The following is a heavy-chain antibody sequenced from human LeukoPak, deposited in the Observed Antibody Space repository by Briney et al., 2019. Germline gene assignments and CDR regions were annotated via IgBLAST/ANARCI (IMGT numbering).Heavy chain of an antibody. D-gene: IGHD3-10*01. CDR2: IRYDGSNK. CDR3: ANYFYNTLGSYYKEGGDY. CDR1: GFTFSSYG. Sequence: GGSLRLSCAASGFTFSSYGMHWVRQAPGKGLEWVAFIRYDGSNKYYADSVKGRFTISRDNSKNTLYLQMNSLRAEDTAVYYCANYFYNTLGSYYKEGGDYWGQGTLVTVSS. V-gene: IGHV3-30*02. J-gene: IGHJ4*02.